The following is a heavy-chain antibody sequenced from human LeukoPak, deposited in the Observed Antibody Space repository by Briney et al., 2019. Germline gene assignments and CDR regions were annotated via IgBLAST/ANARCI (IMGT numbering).Heavy chain of an antibody. Sequence: GGSLRLSCVASGFTFTSGAMNWVRQAPGKGLEWVSSTVSRGTTQYADSVKGRFTVTRDTSKNTLYLQMNSLRADDTAVYYCAKCSTSAYTTGWCNWIDPWGQGTLVTVSS. CDR2: TVSRGTT. D-gene: IGHD6-19*01. J-gene: IGHJ5*02. CDR3: AKCSTSAYTTGWCNWIDP. CDR1: GFTFTSGA. V-gene: IGHV3-23*01.